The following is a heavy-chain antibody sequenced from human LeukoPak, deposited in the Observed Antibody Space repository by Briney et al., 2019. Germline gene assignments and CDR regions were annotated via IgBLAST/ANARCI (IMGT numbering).Heavy chain of an antibody. V-gene: IGHV3-74*01. D-gene: IGHD2-15*01. CDR1: GFTFRSHW. CDR2: IKSDDIST. J-gene: IGHJ4*02. CDR3: AREDLCSGGSCYYDY. Sequence: GGSLRLSCAASGFTFRSHWMHWVRQAPGKGLVWVSRIKSDDISTNYADSVKGRFTISRDNAKNTLHLQMNSLRAEDTAVYYCAREDLCSGGSCYYDYWGQGTLVTVSS.